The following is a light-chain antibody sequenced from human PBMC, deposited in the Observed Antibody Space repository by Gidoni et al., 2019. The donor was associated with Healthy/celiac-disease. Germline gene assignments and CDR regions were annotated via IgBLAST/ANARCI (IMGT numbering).Light chain of an antibody. V-gene: IGKV3-11*01. CDR2: DAS. Sequence: EFVLTQSPATLSLSPGERATLSCRASQSVSIYLAWYQQKPGKAPRHLIYDASNRATGIPARFSGSGCGTDFTLTISSLEPEDFAVYYCQQRSNWPLTFGGGTKVEIK. CDR3: QQRSNWPLT. CDR1: QSVSIY. J-gene: IGKJ4*01.